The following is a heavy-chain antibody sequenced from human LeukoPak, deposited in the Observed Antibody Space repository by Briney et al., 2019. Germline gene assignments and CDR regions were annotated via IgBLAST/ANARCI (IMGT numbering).Heavy chain of an antibody. CDR2: ISSSSSYI. CDR3: ARDRSGDSGYYPGYCDY. J-gene: IGHJ4*02. V-gene: IGHV3-21*04. Sequence: GGSLRLSCAASGFTFSGYSMNWVRQAPGKGLEWVSSISSSSSYIYYADSVKGRFTISRGNSKNTLYLQMNSLRAEDTAVYYCARDRSGDSGYYPGYCDYWGQGTLVTVSS. CDR1: GFTFSGYS. D-gene: IGHD3-22*01.